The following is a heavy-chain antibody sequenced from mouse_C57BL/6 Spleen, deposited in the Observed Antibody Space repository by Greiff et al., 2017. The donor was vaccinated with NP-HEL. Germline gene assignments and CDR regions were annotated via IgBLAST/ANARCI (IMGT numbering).Heavy chain of an antibody. Sequence: EVKLMESGGGLVQPGGSLKLSCAASGFTFSDYGMAWVRQAPRKGPEWVAFISNLAYSIYYADTVTGRFTLSRENAKNTLYLEMSSRRSEDTAMYYCARHGYEGAMDYWGQGTSVTVSS. CDR1: GFTFSDYG. J-gene: IGHJ4*01. D-gene: IGHD2-2*01. CDR3: ARHGYEGAMDY. CDR2: ISNLAYSI. V-gene: IGHV5-15*01.